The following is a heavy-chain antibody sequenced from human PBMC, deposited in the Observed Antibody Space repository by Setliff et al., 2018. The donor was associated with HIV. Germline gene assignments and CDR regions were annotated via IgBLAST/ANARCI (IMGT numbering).Heavy chain of an antibody. CDR1: GFTFFSSA. CDR2: IQSGGIT. CDR3: AKLDYYDFSGSWARKAAIDF. V-gene: IGHV3-23*01. Sequence: ETLSLSCAASGFTFFSSALTWVRQAPGKGLEWVSLIQSGGITYYADSVKGRFTISRDNSNNTLSLQMSSLRAEDTAQYYCAKLDYYDFSGSWARKAAIDFWGQGTMVTVSS. J-gene: IGHJ3*01. D-gene: IGHD3-22*01.